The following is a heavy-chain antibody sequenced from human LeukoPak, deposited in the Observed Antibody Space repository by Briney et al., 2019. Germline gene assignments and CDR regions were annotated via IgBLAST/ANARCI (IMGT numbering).Heavy chain of an antibody. CDR3: ARAPYDYVWGSYRRTYDY. CDR2: INHSGST. D-gene: IGHD3-16*02. V-gene: IGHV4-34*01. Sequence: SETLSLTCAVYGVSFSGYYWSWIRQPPGKGLEWIGEINHSGSTNYNPSLKSRVTISVDTSKNQFSLKLSSVTAADTAVYYCARAPYDYVWGSYRRTYDYWGQGTLVTVSS. J-gene: IGHJ4*02. CDR1: GVSFSGYY.